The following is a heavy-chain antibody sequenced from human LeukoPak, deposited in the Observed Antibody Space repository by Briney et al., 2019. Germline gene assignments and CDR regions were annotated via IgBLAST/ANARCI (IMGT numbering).Heavy chain of an antibody. J-gene: IGHJ4*02. Sequence: SVKVSCKASGGTFSSYTISWVRQAPGQGLEWMGGIIPIFGTANYAQKFQGRVTITADKSTSTAYMELSSLRSEDTAVYYCAGSDYYYDSSYYARGYFDYWGQGTLVTVSS. CDR1: GGTFSSYT. D-gene: IGHD3-22*01. V-gene: IGHV1-69*06. CDR3: AGSDYYYDSSYYARGYFDY. CDR2: IIPIFGTA.